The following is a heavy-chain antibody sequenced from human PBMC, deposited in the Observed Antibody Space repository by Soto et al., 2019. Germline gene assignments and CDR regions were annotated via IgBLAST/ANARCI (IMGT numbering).Heavy chain of an antibody. Sequence: ASVKVSCKASGYTFTNYAIHWVRQAPGQRLEWMGWINAGNGHTKYSQKFQARVTITTDTSASTAYMELSSLRSEDTAVYYCASYDEYSYLFDYWGQGTLVTVSS. CDR2: INAGNGHT. D-gene: IGHD5-18*01. CDR1: GYTFTNYA. CDR3: ASYDEYSYLFDY. V-gene: IGHV1-3*01. J-gene: IGHJ4*02.